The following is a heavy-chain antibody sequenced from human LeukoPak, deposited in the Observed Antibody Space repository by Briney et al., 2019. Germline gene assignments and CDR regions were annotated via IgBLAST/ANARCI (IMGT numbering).Heavy chain of an antibody. CDR1: GDTLSQLT. J-gene: IGHJ4*02. D-gene: IGHD3-16*01. CDR3: ATGIMIPAGFDY. Sequence: ASVKVSCKISGDTLSQLTIHWVRQAPGDGLEKMGRFDPEYGEKVFAQTFQGRVTMTGDTSTNTAYMELSSLRSEDTAVYYCATGIMIPAGFDYWGQGTLVTASS. V-gene: IGHV1-24*01. CDR2: FDPEYGEK.